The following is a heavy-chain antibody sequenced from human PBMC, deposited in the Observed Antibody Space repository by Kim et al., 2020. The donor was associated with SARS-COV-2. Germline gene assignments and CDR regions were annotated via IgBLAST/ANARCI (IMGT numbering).Heavy chain of an antibody. V-gene: IGHV5-51*01. CDR3: ARDLGGGLSLDY. D-gene: IGHD3-10*01. J-gene: IGHJ4*02. Sequence: RYSPSFQGQVTISADKSISTVYLQWRSLKASDTAMYYCARDLGGGLSLDYWGQGTLVTVSS.